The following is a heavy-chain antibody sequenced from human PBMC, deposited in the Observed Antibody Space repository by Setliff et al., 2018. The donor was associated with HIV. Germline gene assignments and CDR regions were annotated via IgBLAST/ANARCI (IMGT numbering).Heavy chain of an antibody. CDR1: GGSFNDYY. Sequence: SETLSLTCAVYGGSFNDYYWTWIRQPPGKGLEWIGEINHSGSTNSNPSLKSRVTISADTSKNQFSLKLTSVTAADTAVYYCARDPPGGSYPYYFDYWGQGTLVTVSS. V-gene: IGHV4-34*01. D-gene: IGHD1-26*01. CDR2: INHSGST. J-gene: IGHJ4*02. CDR3: ARDPPGGSYPYYFDY.